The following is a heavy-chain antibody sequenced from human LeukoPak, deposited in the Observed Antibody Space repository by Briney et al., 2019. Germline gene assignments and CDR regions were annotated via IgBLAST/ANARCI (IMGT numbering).Heavy chain of an antibody. CDR3: ARVLSRYDFWSGYYEYRAFDY. Sequence: PGGSLRLSCAASGFTFSSYSMNWVRQAPGKGLEWVSSISSSSSYIYYADSVKGRFTISRDNAKNSLYLQMNSLRAEDTAVYYCARVLSRYDFWSGYYEYRAFDYWGQGTLVTVSS. J-gene: IGHJ4*02. CDR1: GFTFSSYS. D-gene: IGHD3-3*01. V-gene: IGHV3-21*01. CDR2: ISSSSSYI.